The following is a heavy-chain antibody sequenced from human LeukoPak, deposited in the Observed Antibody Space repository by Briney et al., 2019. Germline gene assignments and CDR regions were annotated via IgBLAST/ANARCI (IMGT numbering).Heavy chain of an antibody. CDR1: GGSFSGYY. CDR2: INHSGST. Sequence: MSSETLSLTCAVYGGSFSGYYWNWIRQPPGKGLEWIGEINHSGSTNYNPSLKSRVTISIDTSKNQFSLKLSSVTAADTAVYYCARRDDYASGSYHLLSKEFWGQGTLVTVSS. CDR3: ARRDDYASGSYHLLSKEF. V-gene: IGHV4-34*01. D-gene: IGHD3-10*01. J-gene: IGHJ4*02.